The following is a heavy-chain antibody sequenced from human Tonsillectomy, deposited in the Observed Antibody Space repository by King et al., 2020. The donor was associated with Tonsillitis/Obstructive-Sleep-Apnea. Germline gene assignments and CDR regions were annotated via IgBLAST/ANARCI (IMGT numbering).Heavy chain of an antibody. CDR3: ARDLLVS. J-gene: IGHJ4*02. CDR2: RKPDGSGE. V-gene: IGHV3-7*04. D-gene: IGHD6-13*01. Sequence: VQLVESGGGLFQPGGSLRLSCVASGFAFLNSWMTWVRQAPGKGLEWVAIRKPDGSGEFYVESVRGRFTISRDNARNSLYLQMNSLRAEDTAVYYCARDLLVSGGQGTLVTVSS. CDR1: GFAFLNSW.